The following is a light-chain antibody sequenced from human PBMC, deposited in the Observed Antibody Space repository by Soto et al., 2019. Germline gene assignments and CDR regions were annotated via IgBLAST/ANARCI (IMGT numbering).Light chain of an antibody. CDR2: TAS. Sequence: IHMSHSPSTLSSSVLDIFTITCLASQSISSWVAWYQQKPGKGPKLLIYTASHLESGVPSRFSGRGSGTEFTLTISSLQPGDFATYYCQHYNTYPWTFGHGTKVDIK. CDR1: QSISSW. J-gene: IGKJ1*01. CDR3: QHYNTYPWT. V-gene: IGKV1-5*03.